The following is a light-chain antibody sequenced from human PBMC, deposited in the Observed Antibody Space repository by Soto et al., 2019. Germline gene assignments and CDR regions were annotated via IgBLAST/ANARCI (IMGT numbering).Light chain of an antibody. CDR3: CSYAGRYSWV. CDR2: DVT. V-gene: IGLV2-11*01. J-gene: IGLJ3*02. Sequence: QSALTQPRSVSGSPGQSVTISCTGSSRDIGDYNYVSWYQQHPGKAPKLIIFDVTKRPSGVPDRLSGSKSGDTASLTISGLQAEDEADYYCCSYAGRYSWVFGGGTKVTVL. CDR1: SRDIGDYNY.